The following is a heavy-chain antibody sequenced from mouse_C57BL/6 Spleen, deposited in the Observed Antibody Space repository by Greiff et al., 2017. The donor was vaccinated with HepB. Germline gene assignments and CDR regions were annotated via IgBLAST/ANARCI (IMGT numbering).Heavy chain of an antibody. CDR1: GYTFTDYY. Sequence: VKLQQSGAELVRPGASVKLSCKASGYTFTDYYINWVKQRPGQGLEWIARIYPGSGNTYYNEKFKGKATLTAEKSSSTAYMQLSSLTSEDSAVYFCARSHYYGSSYKYFDVWGTGTTVTVSS. CDR2: IYPGSGNT. J-gene: IGHJ1*03. D-gene: IGHD1-1*01. CDR3: ARSHYYGSSYKYFDV. V-gene: IGHV1-76*01.